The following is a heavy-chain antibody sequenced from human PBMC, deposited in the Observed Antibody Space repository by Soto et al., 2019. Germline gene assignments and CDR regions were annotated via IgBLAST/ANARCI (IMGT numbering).Heavy chain of an antibody. V-gene: IGHV3-74*01. D-gene: IGHD1-7*01. CDR2: ISGDGSST. Sequence: EVQLVDSGGGLVQPGGSLRLSCAASEFTFRSYWMHWVRQSPGKGLVWVSRISGDGSSTNYADSVKGRFTISRDNAKKTVYLQIDSLRAEDTAVYYCARSLPGTYGAFDLWGQGTMVTVSS. CDR3: ARSLPGTYGAFDL. J-gene: IGHJ3*01. CDR1: EFTFRSYW.